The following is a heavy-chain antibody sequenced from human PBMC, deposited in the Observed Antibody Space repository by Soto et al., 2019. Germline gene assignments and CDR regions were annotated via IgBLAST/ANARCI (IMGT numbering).Heavy chain of an antibody. V-gene: IGHV3-23*01. Sequence: GGSLRLSCAASGFTFSSYAMSWVRQAPGKGLEWVSAISGSGGSTHYADSVKGRFTISRDNSKNTLYLQMNSLRAEDTAVYYCAEDHRSPYYYYYGMDVWGQGTTVTVSS. CDR2: ISGSGGST. J-gene: IGHJ6*02. CDR1: GFTFSSYA. CDR3: AEDHRSPYYYYYGMDV. D-gene: IGHD3-10*01.